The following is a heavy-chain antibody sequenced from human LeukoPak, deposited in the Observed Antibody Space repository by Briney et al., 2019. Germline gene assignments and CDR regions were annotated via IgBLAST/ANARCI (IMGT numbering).Heavy chain of an antibody. Sequence: PSETLSLTCTVSGYSISSGYYWGWIRQPPGKGLEWIGYIYYSGSTYYNPSLKSRVTISVDTSKNQFSLKLSSVTAADTAVYYCARDLFYGGSGSYWYFDLWGRGTLVTGSS. J-gene: IGHJ2*01. CDR2: IYYSGST. V-gene: IGHV4-38-2*02. CDR3: ARDLFYGGSGSYWYFDL. CDR1: GYSISSGYY. D-gene: IGHD3-10*01.